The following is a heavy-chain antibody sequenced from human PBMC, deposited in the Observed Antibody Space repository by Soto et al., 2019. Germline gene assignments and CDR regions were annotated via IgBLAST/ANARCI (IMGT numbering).Heavy chain of an antibody. D-gene: IGHD3-10*01. CDR2: IIPTFGTG. J-gene: IGHJ6*02. V-gene: IGHV1-69*01. Sequence: QVLLVQSGPEVKKPGSSVKVSCKASGGTFTNYAINWVRQAPGKGLEWMGGIIPTFGTGDHAQKFQGRVTITADESTTTGYMDLISLRSEDTAIYYCASFDGTLVRGGRSSPYEMEVWGQGTTVIVSS. CDR3: ASFDGTLVRGGRSSPYEMEV. CDR1: GGTFTNYA.